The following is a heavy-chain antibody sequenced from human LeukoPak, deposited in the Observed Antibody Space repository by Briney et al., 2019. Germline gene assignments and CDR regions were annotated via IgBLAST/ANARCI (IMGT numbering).Heavy chain of an antibody. V-gene: IGHV4-34*01. CDR1: GESFSDYY. D-gene: IGHD3-10*01. J-gene: IGHJ4*02. Sequence: PSETLSPTCAVYGESFSDYYWSWIRQPPGRGLEWIGEVNHGGTTNYNPSLKSRVIISADTSKNQFSLKLSSVTAADTAVYYCARSDYYGSGSYGPSIFDYWGQGTLVTVSS. CDR3: ARSDYYGSGSYGPSIFDY. CDR2: VNHGGTT.